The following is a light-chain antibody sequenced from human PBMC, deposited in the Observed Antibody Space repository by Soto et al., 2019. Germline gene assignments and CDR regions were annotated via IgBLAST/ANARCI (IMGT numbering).Light chain of an antibody. J-gene: IGLJ2*01. Sequence: QSALTQPPSASGSPGQSVAISCTGTSSDVGGYNYVSWYQQHPGKAPKLLIYEVSKRPSGVPDRFSGSKSGNTASLTVSGLQAEDEAEYYCSSYAGSNNPVVFGGGTKLTVL. V-gene: IGLV2-8*01. CDR1: SSDVGGYNY. CDR2: EVS. CDR3: SSYAGSNNPVV.